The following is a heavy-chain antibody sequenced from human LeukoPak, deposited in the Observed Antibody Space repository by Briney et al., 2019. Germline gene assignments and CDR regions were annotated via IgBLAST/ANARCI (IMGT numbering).Heavy chain of an antibody. CDR1: GGTFSSYA. V-gene: IGHV1-69*05. Sequence: ASVKVSCKASGGTFSSYAISWVRQAPGQGLEWMGRIIPIFGTANYAQKFQGRVTITTDESTSTAYMELSSLRSEDTAVYYCARGGYDFWSGLMFDPWGQGTLVTVSS. CDR3: ARGGYDFWSGLMFDP. D-gene: IGHD3-3*01. J-gene: IGHJ5*02. CDR2: IIPIFGTA.